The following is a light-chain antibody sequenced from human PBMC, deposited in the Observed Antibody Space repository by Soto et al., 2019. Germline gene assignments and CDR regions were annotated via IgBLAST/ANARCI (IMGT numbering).Light chain of an antibody. CDR2: TAS. V-gene: IGKV1-5*03. CDR1: QSISMW. CDR3: QRCHSYPLT. J-gene: IGKJ4*02. Sequence: DIQMTQSPSTLSASVGDRVTITCRASQSISMWLAWYQQKVGNAPKVLIYTASNLASGVPSRFSGSGSGTVFALTISSLQADVFATYYRQRCHSYPLTFGGGTKVEIK.